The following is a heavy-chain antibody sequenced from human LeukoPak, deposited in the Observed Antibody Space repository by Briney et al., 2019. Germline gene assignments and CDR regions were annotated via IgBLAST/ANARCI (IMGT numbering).Heavy chain of an antibody. CDR3: AKDRPNYFGTNGHYYRRDGDF. D-gene: IGHD3-22*01. J-gene: IGHJ4*02. Sequence: GGSLRLSCAASEFTFSIYAMSWVRQAPGRGLEWVASIASTGESTWYAGSVKGRFTISRDNSKYTVYLQMNSLRAEDTAIYYCAKDRPNYFGTNGHYYRRDGDFWGQGTLVTVSS. V-gene: IGHV3-23*01. CDR2: IASTGEST. CDR1: EFTFSIYA.